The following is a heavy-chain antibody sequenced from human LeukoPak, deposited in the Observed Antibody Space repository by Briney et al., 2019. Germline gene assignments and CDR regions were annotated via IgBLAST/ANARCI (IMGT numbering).Heavy chain of an antibody. CDR3: ARQRILGIAVAGPVDY. Sequence: SETLSLTCTVSGGSISSSSYYWGWIRQPPGKGLEWIGSIYYSGSTYYNPSLKSQVTISVDTSKKQFSLKLSSVTAADTAVYYCARQRILGIAVAGPVDYWGQGTLVTVSS. CDR1: GGSISSSSYY. J-gene: IGHJ4*02. D-gene: IGHD6-19*01. CDR2: IYYSGST. V-gene: IGHV4-39*01.